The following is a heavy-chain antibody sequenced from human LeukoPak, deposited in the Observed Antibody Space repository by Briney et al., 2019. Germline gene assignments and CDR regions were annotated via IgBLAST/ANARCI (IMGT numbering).Heavy chain of an antibody. J-gene: IGHJ3*02. CDR2: ISGSGGST. Sequence: QSGGSLRLSCAASGFTFSSYAMSWVRQAPGKGLEWVSAISGSGGSTYYADSVKGRFTISRDNSKNTLYLQMNSLRAEDTAVYYCAKDRNYDILTGYYRRTGDAFDIWGQGTMVTVSS. V-gene: IGHV3-23*01. CDR3: AKDRNYDILTGYYRRTGDAFDI. D-gene: IGHD3-9*01. CDR1: GFTFSSYA.